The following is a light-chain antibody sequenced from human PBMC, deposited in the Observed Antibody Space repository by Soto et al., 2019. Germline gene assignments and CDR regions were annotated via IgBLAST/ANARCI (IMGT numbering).Light chain of an antibody. V-gene: IGLV1-40*01. CDR2: GNS. CDR1: SSNIGAGYG. CDR3: QSYDSSLSGSV. J-gene: IGLJ3*02. Sequence: QSVLTQQPSVSGAPGQRVTISCTGSSSNIGAGYGVHWYQQLPGTAPKLLIYGNSNRPSGVPDRFSGSKSGTSASLAISGLQAEDEADYYCQSYDSSLSGSVFGGGTKLTVL.